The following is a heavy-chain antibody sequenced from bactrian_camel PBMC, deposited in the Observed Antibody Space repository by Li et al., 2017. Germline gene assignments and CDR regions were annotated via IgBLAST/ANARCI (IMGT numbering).Heavy chain of an antibody. V-gene: IGHV3S6*01. Sequence: VQLVESGGGLVQPGGSLRLSCSAGGSTSMYWWMGWVRQTPGKGLEWVSVIWNDASNTDVADSVQGRFTISRDNAKNTAYLEMSNVKSEDTALYYCATEWLTIWGQGTQVTVS. CDR2: IWNDASNT. J-gene: IGHJ4*01. CDR1: GSTSMYWW. D-gene: IGHD1*01. CDR3: ATEWLTI.